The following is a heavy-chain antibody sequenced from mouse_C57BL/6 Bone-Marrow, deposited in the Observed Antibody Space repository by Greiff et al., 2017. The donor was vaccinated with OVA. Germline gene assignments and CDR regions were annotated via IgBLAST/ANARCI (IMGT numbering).Heavy chain of an antibody. J-gene: IGHJ4*01. CDR1: GYTFTSYW. V-gene: IGHV1-64*01. Sequence: QVQLQQPGAELVKPGASVKLSCKASGYTFTSYWMHWVKQRPGQGLEWIGMIHPNSGSTNYNEKFKSKATLTVDKSSSTAYMQLSSLTSEDSAVYYCADQGPVRNYYAMDYWGQGTSVTVSS. CDR3: ADQGPVRNYYAMDY. CDR2: IHPNSGST. D-gene: IGHD2-2*01.